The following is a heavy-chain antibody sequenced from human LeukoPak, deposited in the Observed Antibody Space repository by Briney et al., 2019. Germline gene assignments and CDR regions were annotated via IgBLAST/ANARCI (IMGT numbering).Heavy chain of an antibody. D-gene: IGHD5-18*01. J-gene: IGHJ4*02. Sequence: GESLKISCKASGYTFTDYHLHWVRQAPGQGLEWMGRINPNSGGTNYAQNFQDRVTMTRDTSISTAYMELSSLRADDTAVYYCAKDLRSYGYEPDYWGQGTLVTVSS. CDR1: GYTFTDYH. CDR3: AKDLRSYGYEPDY. CDR2: INPNSGGT. V-gene: IGHV1-2*06.